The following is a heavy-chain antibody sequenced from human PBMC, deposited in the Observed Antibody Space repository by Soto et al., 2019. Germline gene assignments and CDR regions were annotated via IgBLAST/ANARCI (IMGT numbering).Heavy chain of an antibody. CDR2: ISAYNGNT. V-gene: IGHV1-18*04. J-gene: IGHJ4*02. CDR3: ARDGITIFGVVIISHFDD. CDR1: GYTFTSYG. D-gene: IGHD3-3*01. Sequence: GASVKVSCKASGYTFTSYGISWVRQAPGQGLEWMGWISAYNGNTNYAQKLQGRVTMTTDTSTSTAYMELRSLRSDDTAVYYCARDGITIFGVVIISHFDDRGQGTLFTVTA.